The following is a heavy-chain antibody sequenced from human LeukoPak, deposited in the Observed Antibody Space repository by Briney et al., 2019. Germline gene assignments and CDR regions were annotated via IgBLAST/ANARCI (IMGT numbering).Heavy chain of an antibody. V-gene: IGHV4-59*01. J-gene: IGHJ4*02. CDR3: ARGMGRVYDSSGYGLYFDY. CDR1: GGSISSYY. CDR2: IYYSGST. Sequence: SETLSLTCTVSGGSISSYYWSWIRQPPGKGLEWIGYIYYSGSTNYSPSLKSRVTISVDTSKNQFSLKLSSVTAADTAMYYCARGMGRVYDSSGYGLYFDYWGQGTLVTVSS. D-gene: IGHD3-22*01.